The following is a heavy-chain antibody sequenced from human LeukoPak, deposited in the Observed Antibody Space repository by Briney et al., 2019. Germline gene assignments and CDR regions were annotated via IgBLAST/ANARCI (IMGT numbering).Heavy chain of an antibody. V-gene: IGHV3-66*01. Sequence: PGGSLRLSCAASGFTVSSNYMSWVRQAPGRGLEWVSVIYSGGSTYYADSVKGRFTISRDNSKNTLYLQMNSLRAEDTAVYYCAKDYFKGYYDSSGYYFDYWGQGTLVTVSS. CDR3: AKDYFKGYYDSSGYYFDY. D-gene: IGHD3-22*01. CDR1: GFTVSSNY. CDR2: IYSGGST. J-gene: IGHJ4*02.